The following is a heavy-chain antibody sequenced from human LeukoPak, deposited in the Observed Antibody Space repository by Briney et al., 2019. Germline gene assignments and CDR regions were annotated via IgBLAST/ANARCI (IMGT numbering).Heavy chain of an antibody. CDR3: ASNRAAAGTIEDY. Sequence: GGSLRLSCAASGFTVSSNYMSWVRQAPGKGLEWVSVIYSGGSTYYADSVKGRFTISRDNSKNTLYLQMNSLRAEDTAVYYCASNRAAAGTIEDYWGQGTLVTVSS. D-gene: IGHD6-13*01. CDR1: GFTVSSNY. CDR2: IYSGGST. V-gene: IGHV3-66*01. J-gene: IGHJ4*02.